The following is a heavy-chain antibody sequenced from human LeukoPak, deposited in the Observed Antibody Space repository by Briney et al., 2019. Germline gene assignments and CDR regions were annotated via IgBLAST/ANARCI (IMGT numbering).Heavy chain of an antibody. CDR2: IYSGGDT. D-gene: IGHD4/OR15-4a*01. CDR3: ARDPPAVRTNTYA. V-gene: IGHV3-66*01. CDR1: GFTVSNNY. J-gene: IGHJ5*02. Sequence: PGGSLRLSCAASGFTVSNNYMNWVRQASGKGLEWVSLIYSGGDTHYADSVKGRFTISRDSSKNTLYLQMNSLRAEDTAVYYCARDPPAVRTNTYAWGQGTLVTVSS.